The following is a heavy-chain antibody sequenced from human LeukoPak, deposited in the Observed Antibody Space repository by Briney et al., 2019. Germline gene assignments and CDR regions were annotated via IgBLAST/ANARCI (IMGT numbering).Heavy chain of an antibody. V-gene: IGHV3-33*01. CDR3: ARYGDSADFDY. Sequence: PGRSLRLSCAASGFTFSSYGMHWVRQAPGKGLEWVAVIWYDGSNKYYADSVKGRFTISRDNSKNTLYLQMNSLRAEDTAVYYCARYGDSADFDYWGRGTLVTVSS. D-gene: IGHD4-17*01. J-gene: IGHJ4*02. CDR2: IWYDGSNK. CDR1: GFTFSSYG.